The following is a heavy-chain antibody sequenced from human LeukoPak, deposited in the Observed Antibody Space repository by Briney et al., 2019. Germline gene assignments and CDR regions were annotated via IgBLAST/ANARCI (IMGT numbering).Heavy chain of an antibody. CDR1: GFTFSNYW. J-gene: IGHJ5*02. CDR2: INSDGSTT. D-gene: IGHD6-13*01. V-gene: IGHV3-74*01. Sequence: RSGGSLRLSCAASGFTFSNYWMHWVRQAPGKGLVWVSRINSDGSTTSYAESVKGRFTISRDNAKNTLYLQMNSLRAEDTAVYYCARDGSSWSNWLDPWGQGTLVTVSS. CDR3: ARDGSSWSNWLDP.